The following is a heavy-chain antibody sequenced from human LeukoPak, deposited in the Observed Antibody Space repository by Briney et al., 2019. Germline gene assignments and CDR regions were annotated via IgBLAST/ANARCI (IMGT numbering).Heavy chain of an antibody. D-gene: IGHD4-11*01. V-gene: IGHV4-34*01. CDR2: INHSGST. Sequence: SETLSLTCAVYGGSFSGYYWSWIRQPPGKGLEWIGEINHSGSTNYNPSLKSRVTISVDTSKNQFSLKLSSVTAADTAAYYCARGHSIEPYYYYYYMDVWGKGTTVTVSS. J-gene: IGHJ6*03. CDR3: ARGHSIEPYYYYYYMDV. CDR1: GGSFSGYY.